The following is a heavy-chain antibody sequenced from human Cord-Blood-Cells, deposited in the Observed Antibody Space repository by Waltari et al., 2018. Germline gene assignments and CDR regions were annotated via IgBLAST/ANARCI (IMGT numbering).Heavy chain of an antibody. V-gene: IGHV1-69*01. J-gene: IGHJ3*02. CDR2: IIPIFGTA. CDR1: GGTFSSYA. CDR3: ASVKVGADAFDI. D-gene: IGHD1-26*01. Sequence: QVQLVQSGAEVKKPGSSVKVSCKASGGTFSSYAISWVRQAPGQGVEWMGGIIPIFGTAKYTQKFQGRVTITADESTSTAYMELSSLRSEDTAVYYCASVKVGADAFDIWGQGTMVTVSS.